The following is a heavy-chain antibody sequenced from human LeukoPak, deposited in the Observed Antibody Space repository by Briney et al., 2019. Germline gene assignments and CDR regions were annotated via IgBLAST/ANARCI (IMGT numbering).Heavy chain of an antibody. CDR1: GYTFTGYY. D-gene: IGHD3-16*01. CDR3: ARGGEVRFYYGIDV. Sequence: ASVKVSCKASGYTFTGYYMHWVRQAPGQGLEWIGWINPNSGGTNYAQKFQGRVTMTRDTSISTAYMELSRLRSDDTAVYYCARGGEVRFYYGIDVWGQGTTGTVSS. J-gene: IGHJ6*02. CDR2: INPNSGGT. V-gene: IGHV1-2*02.